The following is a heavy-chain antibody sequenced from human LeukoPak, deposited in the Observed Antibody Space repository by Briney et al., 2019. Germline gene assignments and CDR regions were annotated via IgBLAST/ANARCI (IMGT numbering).Heavy chain of an antibody. D-gene: IGHD6-13*01. J-gene: IGHJ6*03. CDR3: AKGAYYSSKHYYYYYMDV. CDR2: IRYDGSNK. V-gene: IGHV3-30*02. Sequence: GGSLRLSCAASGFTFSSYGMHWVRQAPGKGLEWVAFIRYDGSNKYYADSVKGRFTISRDNSKNTLYLQMNSLRAEDTAVYYCAKGAYYSSKHYYYYYMDVWGKGTTVTVSS. CDR1: GFTFSSYG.